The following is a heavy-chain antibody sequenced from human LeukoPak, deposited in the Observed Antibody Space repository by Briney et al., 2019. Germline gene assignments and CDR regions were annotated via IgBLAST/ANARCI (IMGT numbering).Heavy chain of an antibody. CDR1: GGSISSGDYY. J-gene: IGHJ5*02. V-gene: IGHV4-61*08. CDR2: IYYSGST. Sequence: SETLSLTCTVSGGSISSGDYYWSWIRQPPGKGLEWIGYIYYSGSTNYNPSLKSRVTISVDTSKNQFSLKLSSVTAADTAVYYCARDDAGSTFDPWGQGTLVTVSS. D-gene: IGHD2-2*01. CDR3: ARDDAGSTFDP.